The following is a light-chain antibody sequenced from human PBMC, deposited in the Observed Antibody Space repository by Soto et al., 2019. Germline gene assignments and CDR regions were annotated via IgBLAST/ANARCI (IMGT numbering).Light chain of an antibody. J-gene: IGKJ2*01. CDR1: QSVGRN. Sequence: EIVMTQSPVALSVSPGASAALSCRASQSVGRNFAWYQQRPGQAPRVLIYGTSTRATGVPARFSGSGSGTDFTLTISSLQSEDFAVYYCQQYNNWPYTFGQGTRLEIK. CDR3: QQYNNWPYT. V-gene: IGKV3-15*01. CDR2: GTS.